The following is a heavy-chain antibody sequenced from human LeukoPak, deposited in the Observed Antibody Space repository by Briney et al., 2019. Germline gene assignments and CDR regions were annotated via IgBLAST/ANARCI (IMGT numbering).Heavy chain of an antibody. CDR2: IYYSGST. CDR1: GGSISSYY. CDR3: ARQHYDSSGYSPPLSYNWFDP. V-gene: IGHV4-59*01. D-gene: IGHD3-22*01. Sequence: SETLSLTCTVSGGSISSYYWSWIRQPPGRGLEWIGYIYYSGSTNYNPSLKSRVTISVDTSKNQFSLKLSSVTAADTAAYYCARQHYDSSGYSPPLSYNWFDPWGQGTLVTVSS. J-gene: IGHJ5*02.